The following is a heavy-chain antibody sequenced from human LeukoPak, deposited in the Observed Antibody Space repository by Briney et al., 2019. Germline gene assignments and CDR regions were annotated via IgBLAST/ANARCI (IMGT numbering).Heavy chain of an antibody. D-gene: IGHD6-19*01. J-gene: IGHJ6*04. CDR3: ARYSSGWYSRLDV. V-gene: IGHV3-30-3*01. Sequence: GGSLRLSCAASGFTFSSYAMHWVRQAPGKGLEWVAVISYDGSDKYYADSVKGRFTISRDNSKNTLYLQMNSLRAEDTAVYYCARYSSGWYSRLDVWGKGTTVTVSS. CDR1: GFTFSSYA. CDR2: ISYDGSDK.